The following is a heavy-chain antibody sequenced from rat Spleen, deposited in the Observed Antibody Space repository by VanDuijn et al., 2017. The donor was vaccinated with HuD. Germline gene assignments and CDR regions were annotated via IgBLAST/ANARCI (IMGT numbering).Heavy chain of an antibody. J-gene: IGHJ2*01. CDR3: TRVATFRPFDY. CDR1: GFTFNNYW. V-gene: IGHV5-31*01. CDR2: IKNTGDTT. Sequence: EVQLVESGGGLVQPGRSLKLSCVASGFTFNNYWMTWIRQAPGKGLEWVASIKNTGDTTYYPDSVKGRFTISRDNAKSTLYLQMNSLRSEDTATYYCTRVATFRPFDYWGQGVMVTVSS. D-gene: IGHD3-5*01.